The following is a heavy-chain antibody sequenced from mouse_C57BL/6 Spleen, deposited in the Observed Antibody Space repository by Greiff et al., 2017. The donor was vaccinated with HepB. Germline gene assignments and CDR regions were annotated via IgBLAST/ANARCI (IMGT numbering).Heavy chain of an antibody. D-gene: IGHD4-1*01. V-gene: IGHV1-75*01. CDR1: GYTFTDYY. Sequence: VQLQQSGPELVKPGASVKISCKASGYTFTDYYINWVKQRPGQGLEWIGWIFPGSGSTYYNQKFKGKATLTVDKSSSTAYMLLISLTSEDSAVYFWARWEGYWGQGTLVTVSA. CDR2: IFPGSGST. CDR3: ARWEGY. J-gene: IGHJ3*01.